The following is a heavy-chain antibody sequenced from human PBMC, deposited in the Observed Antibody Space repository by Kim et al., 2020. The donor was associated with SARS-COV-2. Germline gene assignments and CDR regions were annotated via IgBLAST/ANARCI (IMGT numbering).Heavy chain of an antibody. CDR2: VSHDGSQK. CDR3: AENSRSYCNADGCFGGLDP. J-gene: IGHJ5*02. Sequence: GGSLRLSCEASISTFSGNGMHWIRLSPGKGLEWLAFVSHDGSQKDYADFVKGRFTISRDNSKKMLYLQMDRLTPGDSGVYYCAENSRSYCNADGCFGGLDPWGQGTLVTVST. CDR1: ISTFSGNG. V-gene: IGHV3-30*02. D-gene: IGHD2-15*01.